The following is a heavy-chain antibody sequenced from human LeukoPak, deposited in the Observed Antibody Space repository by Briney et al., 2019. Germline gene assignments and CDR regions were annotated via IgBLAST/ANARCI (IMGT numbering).Heavy chain of an antibody. CDR3: AGSSVERQQLARFDY. CDR2: ISAYNGNT. CDR1: GYTFTSYG. J-gene: IGHJ4*02. V-gene: IGHV1-18*01. D-gene: IGHD6-13*01. Sequence: ASVKVSCKASGYTFTSYGISWVRQAPGQGLEWMGWISAYNGNTNYAQKLQGRVTMTTDTSTSTAYMELRSLRSEDTAVYYCAGSSVERQQLARFDYWGQGTLVTVSS.